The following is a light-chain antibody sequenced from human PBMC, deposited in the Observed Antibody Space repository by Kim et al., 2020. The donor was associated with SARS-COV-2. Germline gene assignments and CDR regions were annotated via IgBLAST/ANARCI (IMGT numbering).Light chain of an antibody. CDR1: SLRSYY. CDR2: GKN. CDR3: SSYAGSNNLV. V-gene: IGLV3-19*01. Sequence: VALGQKVRITCQGDSLRSYYASWYQQKPGQAPVLVIYGKNNRPSGVPDRFSGSKSGNTASLTVSGLQAEDEADYYCSSYAGSNNLVFGGGTQLTVL. J-gene: IGLJ2*01.